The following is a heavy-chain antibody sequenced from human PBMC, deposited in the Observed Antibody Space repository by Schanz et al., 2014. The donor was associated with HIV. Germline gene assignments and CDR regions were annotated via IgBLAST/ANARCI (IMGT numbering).Heavy chain of an antibody. CDR3: ARSRYHDGGPLPLDS. J-gene: IGHJ4*02. CDR1: GGSLSGYD. V-gene: IGHV4-34*01. D-gene: IGHD3-16*02. CDR2: INHSGVT. Sequence: QVQLQQWGAGLLNSSETLSLTCAVYGGSLSGYDWNWIRQSPGKGLEWIGEINHSGVTNYNPSLKSRVPISVDTSKNQFSLKVPSVTAADTAVYYCARSRYHDGGPLPLDSWDQGARVTVSS.